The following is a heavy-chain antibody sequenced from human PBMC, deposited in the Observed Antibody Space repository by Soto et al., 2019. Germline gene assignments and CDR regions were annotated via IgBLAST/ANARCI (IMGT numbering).Heavy chain of an antibody. CDR3: ARLSYDFWSGYYLDY. D-gene: IGHD3-3*01. CDR1: GSSVSSASYY. J-gene: IGHJ4*02. Sequence: SETLSLTCTVSGSSVSSASYYWSWIRQPPGKGLECIGYISFTGSTNYNPSLKSRITMSVDTSKNQFSLKLSSVTAADTAVYYCARLSYDFWSGYYLDYWGQGTLVTVSS. V-gene: IGHV4-61*01. CDR2: ISFTGST.